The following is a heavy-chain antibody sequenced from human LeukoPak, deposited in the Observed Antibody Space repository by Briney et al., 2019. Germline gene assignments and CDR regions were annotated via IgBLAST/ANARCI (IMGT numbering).Heavy chain of an antibody. V-gene: IGHV3-23*01. D-gene: IGHD3-22*01. CDR1: GSTFSSYA. CDR2: ISGSGGST. J-gene: IGHJ4*02. Sequence: PGGSLRLSCAASGSTFSSYAMSWVRQAPGKGLEWVSAISGSGGSTYYADSVKGRFTISRDNSKNTLYLQMNSLRAEDTAVYYCAMRYYYDSSGYYYGVFDYWGQGTLVTVSS. CDR3: AMRYYYDSSGYYYGVFDY.